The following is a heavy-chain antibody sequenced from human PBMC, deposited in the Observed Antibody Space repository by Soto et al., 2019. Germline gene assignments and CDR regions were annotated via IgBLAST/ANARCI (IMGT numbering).Heavy chain of an antibody. D-gene: IGHD3-22*01. CDR3: ARDQYYYDSSGYSGYYYYGMDV. V-gene: IGHV1-69*01. J-gene: IGHJ6*02. CDR1: GGTFSSYA. Sequence: QVQLVQSGAEVKKPGSSVKVSCKASGGTFSSYAISWVRQAPGQGLEWMGGIIPIFGTANYAQKFQGRVTSTADESTSTAYMELSSLRSEDTAVYYCARDQYYYDSSGYSGYYYYGMDVWGQGTTVTVSS. CDR2: IIPIFGTA.